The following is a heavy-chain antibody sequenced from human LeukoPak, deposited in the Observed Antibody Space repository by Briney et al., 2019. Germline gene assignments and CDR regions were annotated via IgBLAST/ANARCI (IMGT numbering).Heavy chain of an antibody. CDR1: GGSLNTHA. D-gene: IGHD5-12*01. CDR3: ASPGEEGGYDLSFDY. J-gene: IGHJ4*02. V-gene: IGHV1-69*05. CDR2: IIPIFGTA. Sequence: SVKVSCKASGGSLNTHAISWVRQAPGQGLEWMGGIIPIFGTANYAQKFQGRVTITTDESTSTAYMELSTLRAAAAAAYYCASPGEEGGYDLSFDYWGQGTLVTVSS.